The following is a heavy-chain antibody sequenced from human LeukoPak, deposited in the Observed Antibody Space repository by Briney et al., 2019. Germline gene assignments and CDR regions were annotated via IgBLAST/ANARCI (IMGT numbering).Heavy chain of an antibody. D-gene: IGHD3-10*01. CDR3: ARGDMVRGVIYDY. Sequence: GESLKISCKGSGYSFTSYWIGWVRQMPGKGLECMGIIYPGDSDTRYSPSFQGQVTISADKSINTAYLQWNSLKASDTAMYYCARGDMVRGVIYDYWGQGTLVTVSS. CDR2: IYPGDSDT. CDR1: GYSFTSYW. V-gene: IGHV5-51*01. J-gene: IGHJ4*02.